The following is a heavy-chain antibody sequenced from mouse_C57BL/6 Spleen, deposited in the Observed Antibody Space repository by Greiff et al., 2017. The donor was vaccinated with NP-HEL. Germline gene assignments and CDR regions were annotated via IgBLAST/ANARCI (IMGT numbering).Heavy chain of an antibody. Sequence: VQLQQSGPELVKPGASVKISCKASGYTFTDYYMNWVKQSHGKSLEWIGDINPNNGGTSYNQKFKGKATLTVDKSSSTAYMELRSLTSEDSAVYYCARKAYYRYAMDYWGQGTSVTVSS. CDR3: ARKAYYRYAMDY. D-gene: IGHD1-1*01. J-gene: IGHJ4*01. V-gene: IGHV1-26*01. CDR1: GYTFTDYY. CDR2: INPNNGGT.